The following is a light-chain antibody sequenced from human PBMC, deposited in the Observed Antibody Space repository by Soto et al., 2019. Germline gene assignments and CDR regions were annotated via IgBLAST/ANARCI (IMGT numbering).Light chain of an antibody. CDR2: DVS. V-gene: IGLV2-14*01. CDR1: SGDVGAYDF. Sequence: QSALTQPASVSGSPGQSITISCTGTSGDVGAYDFVSWYQHHPGKAPRLVIYDVSRRPAGASDRFSGSKSGSTASLTISSLQAEDEADYYCCSYAGGYIFVFGTGTKVTVL. CDR3: CSYAGGYIFV. J-gene: IGLJ1*01.